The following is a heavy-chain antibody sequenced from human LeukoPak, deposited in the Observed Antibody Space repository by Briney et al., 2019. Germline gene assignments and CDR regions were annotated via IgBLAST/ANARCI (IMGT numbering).Heavy chain of an antibody. CDR3: VKSIPHWYFDL. D-gene: IGHD2-21*01. J-gene: IGHJ2*01. CDR1: GFTFSSYS. V-gene: IGHV3-48*01. CDR2: IGGSSSPI. Sequence: GGSLRLSCAASGFTFSSYSMSWVRQAPGKGLEWVSYIGGSSSPIYYADSVKGRFTISRDNSKNTLYLQMNSLRAEDTAVYYCVKSIPHWYFDLWGRGTLVTVSS.